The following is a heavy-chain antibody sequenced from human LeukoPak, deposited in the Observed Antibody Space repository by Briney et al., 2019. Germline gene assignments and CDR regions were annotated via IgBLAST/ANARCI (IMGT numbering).Heavy chain of an antibody. CDR3: ATYYYDSHSFDD. Sequence: GSLRLSCAASGFTCSRFSMDWVRQAPGKGLEWIGEIFHGGSTNYNPSLRSRVTISLDKSKNNFSLKLTSVTAADTAVYYCATYYYDSHSFDDWGQGSLVTVSS. CDR1: GFTCSRFS. V-gene: IGHV4-4*02. J-gene: IGHJ4*02. D-gene: IGHD3-22*01. CDR2: IFHGGST.